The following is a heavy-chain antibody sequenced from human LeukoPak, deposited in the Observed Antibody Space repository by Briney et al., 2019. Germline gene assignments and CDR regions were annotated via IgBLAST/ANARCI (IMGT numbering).Heavy chain of an antibody. Sequence: SETLSLTCTVSGASISSGDYYWSWIRQPPGKGLEWIGYIYYSGSTYYNPSLRSRITISVDTSKNQFSLKLSSVTAADTAVYYCARGGWELGPYYFDYWGQGTLVTVSS. V-gene: IGHV4-30-4*01. D-gene: IGHD1-26*01. CDR2: IYYSGST. CDR3: ARGGWELGPYYFDY. CDR1: GASISSGDYY. J-gene: IGHJ4*02.